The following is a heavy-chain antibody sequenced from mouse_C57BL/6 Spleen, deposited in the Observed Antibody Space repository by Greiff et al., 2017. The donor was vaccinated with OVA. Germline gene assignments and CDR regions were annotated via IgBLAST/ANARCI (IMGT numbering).Heavy chain of an antibody. CDR2: IDPSDSYT. CDR1: GYTFTSYW. J-gene: IGHJ1*03. D-gene: IGHD1-1*01. V-gene: IGHV1-50*01. CDR3: AKKYYGSSYWYFDV. Sequence: VQLQQSGPELVKPGASVKLSCKASGYTFTSYWMQWVKQRPGQGLEWIGEIDPSDSYTNYNQKFKGKATLTVDTSSSTAYMQLSSLTSEDSAVYYCAKKYYGSSYWYFDVWGTGTTVTVSS.